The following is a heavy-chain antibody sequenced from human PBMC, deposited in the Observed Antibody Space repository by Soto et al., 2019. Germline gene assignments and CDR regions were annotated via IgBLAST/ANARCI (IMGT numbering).Heavy chain of an antibody. J-gene: IGHJ4*02. V-gene: IGHV1-69*13. CDR2: IIPIFGTA. Sequence: GASVKVSCKASGGTFSSYAISWVRQAPGQGLEWMGGIIPIFGTANYAQKFQGGVTITADESTSTAYMELSSLRSEDTAVYYCARDQVVRGVTNFDYWGQGTLVTVSS. CDR3: ARDQVVRGVTNFDY. D-gene: IGHD3-10*01. CDR1: GGTFSSYA.